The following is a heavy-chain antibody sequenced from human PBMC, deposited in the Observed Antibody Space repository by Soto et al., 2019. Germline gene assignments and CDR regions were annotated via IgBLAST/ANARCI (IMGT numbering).Heavy chain of an antibody. CDR1: GFSFRTYG. Sequence: QVQLVESGGGVVQPGRSLRLSCAASGFSFRTYGMHWVRQAPGKGLEWVALIWYDGSNKYYGDSVKGRFTISRDNSRSTLYLQMNSLRAEDTAVYYCARDMDYYDTYGNYQDYWGQGTLVTVSS. V-gene: IGHV3-33*01. D-gene: IGHD3-22*01. CDR2: IWYDGSNK. J-gene: IGHJ4*02. CDR3: ARDMDYYDTYGNYQDY.